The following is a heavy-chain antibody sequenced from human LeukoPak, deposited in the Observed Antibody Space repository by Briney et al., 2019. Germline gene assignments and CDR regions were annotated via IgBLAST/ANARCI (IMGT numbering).Heavy chain of an antibody. V-gene: IGHV4-59*01. Sequence: PSETLSLTCTVSGGSISSYYWSWIRQPPGKGLEWIGYIYYSGSTNYNPSLKSRVTISVDTSKNQFSLKLSSVTAADTAVYYCAGYNRYYFDYWGQGTLVTVSS. CDR2: IYYSGST. CDR1: GGSISSYY. CDR3: AGYNRYYFDY. D-gene: IGHD1-1*01. J-gene: IGHJ4*02.